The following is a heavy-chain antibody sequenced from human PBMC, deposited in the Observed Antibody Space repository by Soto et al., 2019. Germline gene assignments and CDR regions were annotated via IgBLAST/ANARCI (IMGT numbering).Heavy chain of an antibody. V-gene: IGHV1-3*01. CDR2: INAGNGNT. D-gene: IGHD3-22*01. CDR1: GYTFTGYA. J-gene: IGHJ3*02. CDR3: ASSSYYDSSGVDAFDI. Sequence: ASVKVSCKASGYTFTGYAMHWVRQAPGQRLEWMGWINAGNGNTKYSQKFQGRVTITRDTSASTAYMELSSLRSEDTAVYYCASSSYYDSSGVDAFDIWGQGTMVPVSS.